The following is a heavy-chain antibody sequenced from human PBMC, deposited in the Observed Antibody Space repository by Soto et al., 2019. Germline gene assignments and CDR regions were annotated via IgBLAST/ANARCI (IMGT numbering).Heavy chain of an antibody. D-gene: IGHD3-3*01. CDR3: ARWWSGSRQGFDP. CDR1: GGSISSGGYY. CDR2: IYYSGST. Sequence: PSETLSLTCTVSGGSISSGGYYWSWIRQHPGKGLEWIGYIYYSGSTYYNPSLKSRVTISVDTSKNQFSLKLSSVTAADTAVYYCARWWSGSRQGFDPWGQGTLLTVSS. J-gene: IGHJ5*02. V-gene: IGHV4-31*03.